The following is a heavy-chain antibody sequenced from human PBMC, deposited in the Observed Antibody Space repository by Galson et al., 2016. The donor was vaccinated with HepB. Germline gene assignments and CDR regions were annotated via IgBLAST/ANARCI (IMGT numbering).Heavy chain of an antibody. Sequence: ETLSLTCTVSGGSMRNYYRSWIRQPPGKGFEWIGYIYYSGSTNYNPSLKSRLTISLDTSKNQFSLKLTSVTAADTAVYFCSSRIARPGSSFDYWGQGTLVTVSS. CDR2: IYYSGST. V-gene: IGHV4-59*01. J-gene: IGHJ4*02. CDR3: SSRIARPGSSFDY. D-gene: IGHD6-6*01. CDR1: GGSMRNYY.